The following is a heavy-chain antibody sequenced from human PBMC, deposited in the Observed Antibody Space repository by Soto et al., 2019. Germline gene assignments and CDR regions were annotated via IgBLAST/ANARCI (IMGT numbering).Heavy chain of an antibody. CDR2: MSYDGNKK. V-gene: IGHV3-30*18. D-gene: IGHD5-18*01. CDR1: GFTLSSYG. Sequence: QVQLVESGGGVVQPGRSLRLSCAVSGFTLSSYGIDWVRQAPGKGLEWVAFMSYDGNKKYYADSVKGRFTISRDNSKNTLYLQMDSLRADDTAMYYCAKGLSVIQEWIIDGHWGQGTQVTVSS. J-gene: IGHJ4*02. CDR3: AKGLSVIQEWIIDGH.